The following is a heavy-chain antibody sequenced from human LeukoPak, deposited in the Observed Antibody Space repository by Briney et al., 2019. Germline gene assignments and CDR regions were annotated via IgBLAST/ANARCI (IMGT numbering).Heavy chain of an antibody. CDR3: ARSREIELIAAAGPDAFDI. V-gene: IGHV3-21*01. CDR2: ISSSSSYI. CDR1: GSTFSSYS. J-gene: IGHJ3*02. D-gene: IGHD6-13*01. Sequence: GGSLRLSCAASGSTFSSYSMNWVRQAPGKGLEWVSSISSSSSYIYYADSVKGRFTISRDNAKNSLYLQMNSLRAEDTAVYYCARSREIELIAAAGPDAFDIWGQGTMVTVSS.